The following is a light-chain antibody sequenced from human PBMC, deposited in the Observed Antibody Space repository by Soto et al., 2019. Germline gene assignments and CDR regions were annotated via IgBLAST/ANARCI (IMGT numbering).Light chain of an antibody. CDR3: QQRPSS. J-gene: IGKJ5*01. CDR2: DAS. Sequence: EIVLTQSPATLSLSPGERATLSCRASQSVRSYLAWYQQKPGQAPRLLIYDASNRATGIPDRFSGSGSGTDLTLTISSLDAEDCSVYYCQQRPSSFGQGTLVEIK. CDR1: QSVRSY. V-gene: IGKV3-11*01.